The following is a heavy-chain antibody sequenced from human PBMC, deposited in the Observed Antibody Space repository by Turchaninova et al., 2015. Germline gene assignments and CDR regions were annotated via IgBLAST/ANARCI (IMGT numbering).Heavy chain of an antibody. D-gene: IGHD6-13*01. J-gene: IGHJ4*02. CDR3: ARVGGSSSWYDY. Sequence: QVQLVQSGAEVKKPGASVKVSCKASGYTFSSYGNSWVRQAPGKGLEWMGWISGYKGNTNYAQKFQGRVTMTTDISTSTAYMELRSLRSDDTAVYYCARVGGSSSWYDYWGQGTPVTVSS. CDR1: GYTFSSYG. V-gene: IGHV1-18*04. CDR2: ISGYKGNT.